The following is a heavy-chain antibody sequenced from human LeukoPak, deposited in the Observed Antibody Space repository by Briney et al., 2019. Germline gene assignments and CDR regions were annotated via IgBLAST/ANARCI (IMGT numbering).Heavy chain of an antibody. CDR2: IDYSGNT. D-gene: IGHD5-18*01. CDR1: GDFISRNGYY. J-gene: IGHJ5*02. V-gene: IGHV4-39*07. CDR3: ARIRQPNWFDP. Sequence: TASETLSLTCSVSGDFISRNGYYWGWIRQPPGQGLEWLGTIDYSGNTYYNPSLKSRVTISVDRSKNQFSLKLSSVTAADTAVYYCARIRQPNWFDPWGQGTLVTVSS.